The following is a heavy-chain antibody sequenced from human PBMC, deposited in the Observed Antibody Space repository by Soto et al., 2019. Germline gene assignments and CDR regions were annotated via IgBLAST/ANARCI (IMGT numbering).Heavy chain of an antibody. Sequence: ASVKVSCKASGYTFKSYDVMWVRKAPGQGLEWMGWISGHNGKEDYEENFKGSAIMTKDTSTATASMDLRGLRSDDTAVYYCARKGYIGNFAMDVWGQGPTVIVSS. CDR3: ARKGYIGNFAMDV. V-gene: IGHV1-18*04. CDR2: ISGHNGKE. D-gene: IGHD5-12*01. J-gene: IGHJ6*02. CDR1: GYTFKSYD.